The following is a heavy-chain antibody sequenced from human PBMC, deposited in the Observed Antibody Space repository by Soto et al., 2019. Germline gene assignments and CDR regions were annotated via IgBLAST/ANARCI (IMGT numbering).Heavy chain of an antibody. CDR2: ISGSGGST. D-gene: IGHD2-15*01. V-gene: IGHV3-23*01. CDR3: AKGGYCSGGSCSLYYYYMDV. CDR1: GFTFSSYA. J-gene: IGHJ6*03. Sequence: GGSLRLSCAASGFTFSSYAMSWVRQAPGKGLEWVSAISGSGGSTYYADSVKGRFTISRDNSKNTLYLQMNSLRAGDTAVYYCAKGGYCSGGSCSLYYYYMDVWSKGTTVTVSS.